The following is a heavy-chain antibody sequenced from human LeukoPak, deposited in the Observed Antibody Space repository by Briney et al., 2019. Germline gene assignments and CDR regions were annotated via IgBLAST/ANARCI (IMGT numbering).Heavy chain of an antibody. D-gene: IGHD3-22*01. Sequence: GGSLRLSCAASGFTFSSYWMHWVRQAPGKGLVWVSRINTDGSSTSYADSVKGRFTISRDNAKNSLYLQMNSLRAEDTAVYYCARLRYYYDSSGYPIPTVFDYWGQGTLVTVSS. CDR1: GFTFSSYW. V-gene: IGHV3-74*01. CDR3: ARLRYYYDSSGYPIPTVFDY. CDR2: INTDGSST. J-gene: IGHJ4*02.